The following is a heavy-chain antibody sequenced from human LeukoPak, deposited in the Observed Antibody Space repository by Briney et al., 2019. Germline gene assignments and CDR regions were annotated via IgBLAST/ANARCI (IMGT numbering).Heavy chain of an antibody. Sequence: PSQTLSLTCTVSGGSISSGDYYWSWIHQPPGKGLEWIGYIYYSGSTNYNPSLKSRVTISRDTSKNQFSLKLTSVTTADTAVYYCARAGGVKTAALDLDYWGQGTLVTVSS. J-gene: IGHJ4*02. D-gene: IGHD6-25*01. CDR3: ARAGGVKTAALDLDY. CDR1: GGSISSGDYY. V-gene: IGHV4-61*08. CDR2: IYYSGST.